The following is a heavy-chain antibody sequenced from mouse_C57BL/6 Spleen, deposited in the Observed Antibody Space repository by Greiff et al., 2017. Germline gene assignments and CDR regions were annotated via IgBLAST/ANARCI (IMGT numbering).Heavy chain of an antibody. Sequence: EVQLMESGGGLVQPGGSLKLSCAASGFTFSDYYMYWVRQTPEKRLEWVAYISNGGGSTYYPDTVKGRFTISRDNAKSTLYLQLSRLKSEDTAMYYCARHASNYFDYWGQGTTLTVSS. V-gene: IGHV5-12*01. CDR1: GFTFSDYY. CDR2: ISNGGGST. J-gene: IGHJ2*01. CDR3: ARHASNYFDY.